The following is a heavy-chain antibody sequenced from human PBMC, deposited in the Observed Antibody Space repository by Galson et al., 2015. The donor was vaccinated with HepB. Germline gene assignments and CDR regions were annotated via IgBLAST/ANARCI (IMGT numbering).Heavy chain of an antibody. CDR3: ARTLRGVAVAGQEDY. V-gene: IGHV1-18*04. CDR2: IIPYNGNT. D-gene: IGHD6-19*01. CDR1: GYTLTNYG. Sequence: SVKVSCKASGYTLTNYGFSWVRQAPGQGLEWMGWIIPYNGNTNYVQKLQDRVTMTTDTSTSTAYMELRSLRSDDTAVYYCARTLRGVAVAGQEDYWGQGTLVTVSS. J-gene: IGHJ4*02.